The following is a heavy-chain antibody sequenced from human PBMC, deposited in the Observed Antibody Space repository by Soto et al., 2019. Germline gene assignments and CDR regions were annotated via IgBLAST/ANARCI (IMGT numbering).Heavy chain of an antibody. Sequence: QVQLQQWGAGLLKPSETLSLTCAVYGGSFSGYYWSWIRQPPGKGLEWIGEINHSGSTSYNPSLKSRVTISVDTSKNQFSLKLSSVTAADTAVYYCARGRRDIVVVVAATPNWFDPWGQGTLVTVSS. CDR3: ARGRRDIVVVVAATPNWFDP. V-gene: IGHV4-34*01. D-gene: IGHD2-15*01. CDR2: INHSGST. CDR1: GGSFSGYY. J-gene: IGHJ5*02.